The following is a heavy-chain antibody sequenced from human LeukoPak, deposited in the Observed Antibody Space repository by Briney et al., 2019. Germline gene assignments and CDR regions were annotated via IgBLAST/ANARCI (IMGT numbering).Heavy chain of an antibody. D-gene: IGHD6-19*01. CDR1: GFTFSSYW. Sequence: PGGSLRLSCAASGFTFSSYWMSWVRQAPGKGLEWVANIKQDGSEEYYVNSLKGRFTISRDNAKNSLYLQMNSLRAEDTAVSYCARMYSTGSCNYWGQGTLVTVSS. V-gene: IGHV3-7*01. J-gene: IGHJ4*02. CDR2: IKQDGSEE. CDR3: ARMYSTGSCNY.